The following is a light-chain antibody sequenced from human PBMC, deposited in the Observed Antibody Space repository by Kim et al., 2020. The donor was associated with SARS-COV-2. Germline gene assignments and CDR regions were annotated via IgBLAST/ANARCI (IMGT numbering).Light chain of an antibody. Sequence: EIVLTQSPGTLSLSPGERATLSCRASQSVTSSYLAWYQQKPGQAPRLLIYGASSRATGIPDRFSGSGSGTDFTLSISRLEPEDFAVYYCHQYGSSPALTFGGGTKVDIK. CDR2: GAS. CDR1: QSVTSSY. J-gene: IGKJ4*01. CDR3: HQYGSSPALT. V-gene: IGKV3-20*01.